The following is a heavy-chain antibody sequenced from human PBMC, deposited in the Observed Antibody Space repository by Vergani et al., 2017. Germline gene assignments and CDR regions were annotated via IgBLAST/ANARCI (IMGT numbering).Heavy chain of an antibody. Sequence: QVQLVQSGAEVKKPGASVKVSCKASGYTFTGYYMHWVRQAPGQGLEWMGWINPNSGGTNYAQKFQGRVNMTRDTSISTAYMELSRLRSDDTAVYYCARDRKVPEDRMATINWFDPWGQGTLVTVSS. CDR3: ARDRKVPEDRMATINWFDP. CDR2: INPNSGGT. J-gene: IGHJ5*02. CDR1: GYTFTGYY. V-gene: IGHV1-2*02. D-gene: IGHD5-12*01.